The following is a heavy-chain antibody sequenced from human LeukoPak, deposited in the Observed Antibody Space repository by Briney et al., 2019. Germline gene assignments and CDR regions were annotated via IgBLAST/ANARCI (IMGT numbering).Heavy chain of an antibody. CDR2: LNSDGSTT. J-gene: IGHJ5*02. CDR3: ARVRDYYYRSGPSYPNRFPT. CDR1: GFTFSGYW. Sequence: GGSLRLSCAAAGFTFSGYWMHWVRQAPGKGLVWVSRLNSDGSTTNYADAVRGRFTMSRDNAKNTVNLHMYTLRADDTAVYYCARVRDYYYRSGPSYPNRFPTWGQGTLVTVSS. D-gene: IGHD3-22*01. V-gene: IGHV3-74*01.